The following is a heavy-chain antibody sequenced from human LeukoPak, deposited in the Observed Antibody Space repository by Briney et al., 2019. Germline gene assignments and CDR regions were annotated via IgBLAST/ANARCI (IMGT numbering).Heavy chain of an antibody. CDR2: MNPNSGNT. CDR1: GYTFTSYD. J-gene: IGHJ5*02. V-gene: IGHV1-8*01. D-gene: IGHD3-9*01. CDR3: ARGILKLRYFDINWFDP. Sequence: ASVKVSCKASGYTFTSYDINWVRQATGQGLEWMGWMNPNSGNTGYAQKFQGRVTMTRNTSISTAYMELSSLRSEDTAVYYCARGILKLRYFDINWFDPWGQGTLVTVSS.